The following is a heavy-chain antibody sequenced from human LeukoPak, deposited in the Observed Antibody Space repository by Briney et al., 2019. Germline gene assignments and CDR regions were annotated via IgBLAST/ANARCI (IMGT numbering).Heavy chain of an antibody. D-gene: IGHD1-26*01. CDR2: ITSSGTYN. CDR3: ARDPYSGNYGNYYYYYMDV. CDR1: GFPFSNYN. J-gene: IGHJ6*03. Sequence: GGSLRLSCAASGFPFSNYNMNWVRQAPGKAMEWVSSITSSGTYNFYADSVRGRFTISRDNAKNSLYLQMDSLGPEDTAVYYCARDPYSGNYGNYYYYYMDVWGKGTTVTVSS. V-gene: IGHV3-21*01.